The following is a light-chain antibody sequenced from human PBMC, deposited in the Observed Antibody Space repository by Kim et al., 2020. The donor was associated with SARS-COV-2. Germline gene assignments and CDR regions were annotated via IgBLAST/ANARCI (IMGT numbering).Light chain of an antibody. Sequence: GQRVTISCSGGSSNIGNNYVSWYQQVPGTAPKLLIYDNVKRPSGIPDRISGSKSGTSATLGITGLQTGDEAVYYCATWDSSLSGALFGGGTKLNVL. CDR2: DNV. J-gene: IGLJ2*01. CDR1: SSNIGNNY. V-gene: IGLV1-51*01. CDR3: ATWDSSLSGAL.